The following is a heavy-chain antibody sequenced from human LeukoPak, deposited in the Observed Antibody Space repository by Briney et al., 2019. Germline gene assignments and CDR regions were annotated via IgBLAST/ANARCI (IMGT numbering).Heavy chain of an antibody. J-gene: IGHJ6*03. CDR3: ARGGYRGYSYGVRYYYYYYLDV. V-gene: IGHV1-2*02. D-gene: IGHD5-18*01. CDR1: GYTFTGYY. Sequence: GASVKVSCKASGYTFTGYYMHWVRQAPGQGLEWMGWINPNSGDTNYEQKFQGRVTMTRDTSISTAYMELSSLRSEDTAVYYCARGGYRGYSYGVRYYYYYYLDVWRKGTTVTVPS. CDR2: INPNSGDT.